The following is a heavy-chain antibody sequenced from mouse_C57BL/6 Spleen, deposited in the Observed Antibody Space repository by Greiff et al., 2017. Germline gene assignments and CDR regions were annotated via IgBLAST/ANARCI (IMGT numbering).Heavy chain of an antibody. CDR3: ARSEVELFAD. CDR2: IDPSDSYT. V-gene: IGHV1-69*01. CDR1: GYTFTSYW. D-gene: IGHD1-1*02. Sequence: QVQLKQPGAELVMPGASVKLSCKASGYTFTSYWMHWVKQRPGQGLEWIGEIDPSDSYTNYNQKFKGKSTLTVDKSSSTAYMQLSSLTSEDSAVYYCARSEVELFADWGQGTLVTVSA. J-gene: IGHJ3*01.